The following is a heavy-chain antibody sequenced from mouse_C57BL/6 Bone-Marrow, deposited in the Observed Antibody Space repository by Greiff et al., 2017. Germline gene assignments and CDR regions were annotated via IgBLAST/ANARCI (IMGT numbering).Heavy chain of an antibody. V-gene: IGHV3-6*01. CDR2: ISYDGSN. J-gene: IGHJ2*01. CDR3: ARDYYGISDY. D-gene: IGHD1-1*01. Sequence: EVKLQESGPGLVKPSQSLSLTCSVTGYSITSGYYWNWIRQFPGNKLEWMGYISYDGSNNYNPSLKNRISITRDTSKNQFFLKLNSVTTEDTATYYCARDYYGISDYWGQGTTLTVSS. CDR1: GYSITSGYY.